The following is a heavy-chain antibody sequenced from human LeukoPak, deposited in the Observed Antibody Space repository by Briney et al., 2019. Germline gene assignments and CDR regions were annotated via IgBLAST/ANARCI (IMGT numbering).Heavy chain of an antibody. J-gene: IGHJ5*02. D-gene: IGHD5-18*01. Sequence: SETLSLTCTVSGGSISSYYWSWIRQPPGKGLEWIGYIYYSGSTNYNPSLKSRVTISVDTSKNQFSLKLSSVTAADTAMYYCARGGGYSYGSNWFDPWGQGTLVTVSS. V-gene: IGHV4-59*01. CDR3: ARGGGYSYGSNWFDP. CDR2: IYYSGST. CDR1: GGSISSYY.